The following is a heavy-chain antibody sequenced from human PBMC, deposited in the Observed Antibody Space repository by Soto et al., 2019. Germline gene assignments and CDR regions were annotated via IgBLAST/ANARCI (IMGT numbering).Heavy chain of an antibody. Sequence: EVQLLESGGGLVQPGGSLRLSCAASGFTFSSYAMSWVRQAPGKGLEWVSAISGSGGSTYYADSVKGRFTISRDNSKNTLYLQMNSLRAEDTAAYYCAVSYYDYIWGSWGQGTLVTVSS. V-gene: IGHV3-23*01. D-gene: IGHD3-16*01. CDR1: GFTFSSYA. CDR2: ISGSGGST. J-gene: IGHJ4*02. CDR3: AVSYYDYIWGS.